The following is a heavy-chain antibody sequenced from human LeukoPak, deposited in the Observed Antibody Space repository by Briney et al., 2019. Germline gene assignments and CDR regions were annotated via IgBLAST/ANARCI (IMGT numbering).Heavy chain of an antibody. Sequence: GRSLRLSCAASGFTFSSYGMHWVRQAPGKGLEWVAVISYDGSNKYYADSVKGRFTISRDNSKNTLYLQMNSLRAEDTAVYYCAKAQQGSCYFDYGGREPLVTVS. CDR3: AKAQQGSCYFDY. D-gene: IGHD6-13*01. V-gene: IGHV3-30*18. CDR1: GFTFSSYG. J-gene: IGHJ4*02. CDR2: ISYDGSNK.